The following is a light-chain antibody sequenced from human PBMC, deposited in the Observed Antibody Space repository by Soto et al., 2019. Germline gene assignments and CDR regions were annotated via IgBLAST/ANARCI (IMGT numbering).Light chain of an antibody. J-gene: IGKJ3*01. CDR2: RAS. Sequence: DIQMTQSPSSLSATVGDRVSITCRASENIGNYLAWFQQKPGKAPKLLVYRASSLQSGVPSRFSGSGSETDFTPTISSLQPDGFAAYHCHQGYSFPLPFFPGTTVDLK. CDR3: HQGYSFPLP. CDR1: ENIGNY. V-gene: IGKV1-39*01.